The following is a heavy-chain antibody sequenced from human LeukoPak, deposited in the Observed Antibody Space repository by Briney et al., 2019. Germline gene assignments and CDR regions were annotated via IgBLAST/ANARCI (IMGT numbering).Heavy chain of an antibody. CDR3: ARDLSGNTHVFDL. CDR2: INQDESEK. V-gene: IGHV3-7*01. CDR1: GFTFKYW. Sequence: PGGSLRLSCVASGFTFKYWMSWVRQAPGKGLEWVANINQDESEKYYVDSVKGRFTISRDNAKNSLFLQMTSLRAEDTAIYYCARDLSGNTHVFDLWGHGTKVTVSS. D-gene: IGHD5-12*01. J-gene: IGHJ3*01.